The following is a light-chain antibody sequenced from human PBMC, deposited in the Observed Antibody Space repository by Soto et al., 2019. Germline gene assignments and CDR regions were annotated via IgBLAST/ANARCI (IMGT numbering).Light chain of an antibody. CDR2: WAS. V-gene: IGKV4-1*01. J-gene: IGKJ4*01. CDR1: QSVLYSSNNKNY. Sequence: DIVMTQSPDSLAVSLGERATINCKSSQSVLYSSNNKNYLAWYQQNPGQPPKLLIYWASTRESGVPDRFSGSGSGTDFTLTISSLQAEDVAVYYCQKYYSTLITFGGGTKVEIK. CDR3: QKYYSTLIT.